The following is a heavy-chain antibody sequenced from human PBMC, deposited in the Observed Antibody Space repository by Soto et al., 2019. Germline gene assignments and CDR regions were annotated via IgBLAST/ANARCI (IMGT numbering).Heavy chain of an antibody. D-gene: IGHD6-19*01. Sequence: QVQLVQSGAEVKKPGSSVKVSCKASGGSFSSYAISWVRQAPVQGLEWMGGLIPIFVAPTYAKKFQGRVTISADKSTSTAYMELSSLRSEDTALYYCARAGPVSGNHAFDIWGQGTLVTVSS. CDR3: ARAGPVSGNHAFDI. V-gene: IGHV1-69*06. CDR1: GGSFSSYA. J-gene: IGHJ3*02. CDR2: LIPIFVAP.